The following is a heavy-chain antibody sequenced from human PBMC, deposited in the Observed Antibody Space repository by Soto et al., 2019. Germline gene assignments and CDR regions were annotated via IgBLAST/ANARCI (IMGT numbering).Heavy chain of an antibody. J-gene: IGHJ4*02. D-gene: IGHD3-10*01. CDR3: AKFSGAGSFYDY. V-gene: IGHV3-23*01. CDR1: GFTFGSDA. CDR2: ISGSDGGT. Sequence: VQLLQSGGGLVHPGGSLRLSCAASGFTFGSDAMSWVRQAPGKGLDWVSAISGSDGGTFYADSVKGRFTISRDTFKNTLYLQMNSLTAEDTAVYFCAKFSGAGSFYDYWGQGTLVSVSS.